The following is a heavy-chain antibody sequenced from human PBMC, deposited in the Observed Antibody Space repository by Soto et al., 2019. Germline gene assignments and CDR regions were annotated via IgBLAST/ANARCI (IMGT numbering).Heavy chain of an antibody. J-gene: IGHJ4*02. Sequence: GASVKVSCKASGGTFSSYTISWVRQAPGQGLEWMGRIIPILGIANFAQKFQGRVTITADKSTSTAYMELSSLRSEDTAVYYCARDLALGATNDGYWGQGTLVTVSS. CDR1: GGTFSSYT. V-gene: IGHV1-69*04. D-gene: IGHD5-12*01. CDR2: IIPILGIA. CDR3: ARDLALGATNDGY.